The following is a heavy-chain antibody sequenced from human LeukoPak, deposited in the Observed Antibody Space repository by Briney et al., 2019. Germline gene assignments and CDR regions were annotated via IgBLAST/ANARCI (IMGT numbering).Heavy chain of an antibody. Sequence: ASVKVSCKASGYIFTNYAMSWVRQAPGQGLEWMGYIKTSTGNPTYAQGFTGRFVFSLDTSVSTAYLQINNLKAEDTAVYYCARDQDVMVRGDIWGQGTMVTVSS. CDR2: IKTSTGNP. V-gene: IGHV7-4-1*02. CDR1: GYIFTNYA. CDR3: ARDQDVMVRGDI. D-gene: IGHD3-10*01. J-gene: IGHJ3*02.